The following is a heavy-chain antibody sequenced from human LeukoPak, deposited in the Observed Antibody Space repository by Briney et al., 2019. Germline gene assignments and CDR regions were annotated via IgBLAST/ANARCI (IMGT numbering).Heavy chain of an antibody. Sequence: PGGSLRLSCAASGFTFSSYSMNWVRQAPGKGLEWVSSISSSSSYIYYADSVKGRFTISRDNAKNSLYLQMNSLRAEDTAVYYCARVSYGSGPDRYFDYWGQGTLVTVSS. J-gene: IGHJ4*02. CDR1: GFTFSSYS. V-gene: IGHV3-21*01. D-gene: IGHD2-15*01. CDR2: ISSSSSYI. CDR3: ARVSYGSGPDRYFDY.